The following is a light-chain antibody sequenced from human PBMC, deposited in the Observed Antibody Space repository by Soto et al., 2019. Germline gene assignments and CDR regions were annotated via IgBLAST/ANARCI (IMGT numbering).Light chain of an antibody. CDR1: QSVSSSY. V-gene: IGKV3-20*01. Sequence: EIVWTQSPGTLSFSPGERATLSCRASQSVSSSYLAWYQQKPGQAPRLLIYGASSRATGIPDRFSGSGSGTDFTLTISRLEPEDFAVYYCQQYGSSPTFGQGKRLEIK. CDR3: QQYGSSPT. CDR2: GAS. J-gene: IGKJ5*01.